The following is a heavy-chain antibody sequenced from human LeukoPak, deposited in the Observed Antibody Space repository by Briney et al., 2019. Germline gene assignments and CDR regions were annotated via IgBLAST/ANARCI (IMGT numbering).Heavy chain of an antibody. CDR1: GFTFSSYG. Sequence: GRSLRLSCAASGFTFSSYGMHCVRQAPGKGLEWVAAIWYDGSIQYYADSVKGRFTISRDNSKNTLYPQMDSLRAEDTAVYYCARAGYCSGGSCYGSDYWGQGTLVSVSS. J-gene: IGHJ4*02. D-gene: IGHD2-15*01. CDR3: ARAGYCSGGSCYGSDY. V-gene: IGHV3-33*01. CDR2: IWYDGSIQ.